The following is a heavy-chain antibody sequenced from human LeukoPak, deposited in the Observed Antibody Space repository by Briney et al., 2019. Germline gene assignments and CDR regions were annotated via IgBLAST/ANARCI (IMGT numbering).Heavy chain of an antibody. CDR3: ARHYPGDYYDSSGYWNAFDI. J-gene: IGHJ3*02. CDR1: GGSFSGYY. CDR2: IYYSGST. V-gene: IGHV4-39*01. D-gene: IGHD3-22*01. Sequence: PSETLSLTCAVYGGSFSGYYWGWIRQPPGKGLEWIGSIYYSGSTYYNPSLKSRVTISVDTSKNQFSLKLSSVTAADTAVYYCARHYPGDYYDSSGYWNAFDIWGQGTMVTVSS.